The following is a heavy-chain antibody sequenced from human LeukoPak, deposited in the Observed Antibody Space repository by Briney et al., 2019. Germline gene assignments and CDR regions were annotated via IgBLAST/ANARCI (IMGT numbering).Heavy chain of an antibody. Sequence: ASVKLSCKASGYTFTSYDINWVRQATGQGLEWMGWMNPNSGNTGYAQKFQGRVTITRNTSISTAYMELSSLRSEDTAVYYCARTPTYYYGSGSHPSDYWGQGTLVTVSS. CDR1: GYTFTSYD. CDR3: ARTPTYYYGSGSHPSDY. D-gene: IGHD3-10*01. J-gene: IGHJ4*02. V-gene: IGHV1-8*03. CDR2: MNPNSGNT.